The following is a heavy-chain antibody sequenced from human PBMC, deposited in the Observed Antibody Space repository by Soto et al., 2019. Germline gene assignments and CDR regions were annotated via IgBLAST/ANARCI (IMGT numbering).Heavy chain of an antibody. CDR3: ARVSVWRYSCSWYYYYYGMDV. CDR1: GFTFSSYS. Sequence: GGSLRLSCAASGFTFSSYSMNWVRQAPGKGLEWVSSISSSSSYIYYADSVKGRFTISRDNAKNSLYLQMNSLRAEDTAVYYCARVSVWRYSCSWYYYYYGMDVWGQGTTVTVSS. D-gene: IGHD6-13*01. CDR2: ISSSSSYI. V-gene: IGHV3-21*01. J-gene: IGHJ6*02.